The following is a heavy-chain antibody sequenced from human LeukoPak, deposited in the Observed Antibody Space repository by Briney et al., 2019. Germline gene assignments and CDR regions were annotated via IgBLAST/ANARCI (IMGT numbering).Heavy chain of an antibody. CDR3: ARDGGRDSTYWYYY. J-gene: IGHJ4*02. D-gene: IGHD6-13*01. Sequence: GGSLRLSCAASGFTFSTSWMHWVRQAPGKGLVWVSRINSAGSRTSYADSVKGRFTISRDNGENSLYLQMNSLRDVDTAVYYCARDGGRDSTYWYYYWGQGTLVTVSS. V-gene: IGHV3-74*01. CDR2: INSAGSRT. CDR1: GFTFSTSW.